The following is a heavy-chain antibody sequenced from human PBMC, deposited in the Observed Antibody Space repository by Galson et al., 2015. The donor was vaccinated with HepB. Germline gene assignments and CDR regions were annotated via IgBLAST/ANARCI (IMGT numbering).Heavy chain of an antibody. CDR1: GYTFTGYY. Sequence: SVKVSCKASGYTFTGYYMHWVRQAPGQGLEWMGRTNPNSGGTNYAQKFQGRVTMTRDTSISTAYMELSRLRSDDTAVYYCARDRVYSSGWYKWGAFDIWGQGTMVTVSS. CDR3: ARDRVYSSGWYKWGAFDI. V-gene: IGHV1-2*06. J-gene: IGHJ3*02. D-gene: IGHD6-19*01. CDR2: TNPNSGGT.